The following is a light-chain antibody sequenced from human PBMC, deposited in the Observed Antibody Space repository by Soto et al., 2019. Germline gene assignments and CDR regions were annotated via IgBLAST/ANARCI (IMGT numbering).Light chain of an antibody. J-gene: IGKJ5*01. V-gene: IGKV3-20*01. Sequence: DSLLTQSPGTLSLSPGERATLSCRASQSVTSRYLAWYQQKPGQVSRLLIYGASSRATGIPDRISGSGSGTDFTLTISRLEPEDFAVYFCHHYHSGHRIAFGQGTRLEI. CDR3: HHYHSGHRIA. CDR1: QSVTSRY. CDR2: GAS.